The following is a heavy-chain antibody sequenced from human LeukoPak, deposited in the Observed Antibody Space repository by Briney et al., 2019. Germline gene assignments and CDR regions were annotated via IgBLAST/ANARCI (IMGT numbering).Heavy chain of an antibody. J-gene: IGHJ4*02. V-gene: IGHV3-20*04. CDR2: INLNSGST. CDR3: ARDPWGIASSRLFDY. CDR1: GFTFDDYG. D-gene: IGHD6-13*01. Sequence: GGSLRLSCAASGFTFDDYGMSWVRQAPGKGLEWVSGINLNSGSTGYADSVKGRFTISRDNAKNSLYLQMNSLRAEDTALYYCARDPWGIASSRLFDYWGQGTLVTVSS.